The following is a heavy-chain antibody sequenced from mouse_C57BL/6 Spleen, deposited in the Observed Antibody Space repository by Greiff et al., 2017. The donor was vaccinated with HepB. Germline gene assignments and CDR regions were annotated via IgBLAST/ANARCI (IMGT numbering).Heavy chain of an antibody. D-gene: IGHD1-1*01. CDR2: IDPSDSYT. Sequence: QVQLQQPGAELVRPGTSVKLSCKASGYTFTSYWMPWVKQRPGQGLEWIGVIDPSDSYTNYNHKLKGKATLTVDTSSSTAYMQLSSLTSEDSAVYYCARRGNTVEDFGGWGTGTTVTVAS. CDR3: ARRGNTVEDFGG. CDR1: GYTFTSYW. V-gene: IGHV1-59*01. J-gene: IGHJ1*03.